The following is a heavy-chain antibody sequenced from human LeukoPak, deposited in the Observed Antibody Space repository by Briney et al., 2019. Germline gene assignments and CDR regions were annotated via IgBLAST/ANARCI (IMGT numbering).Heavy chain of an antibody. CDR3: SSVYCSSTSCQGGYWFDP. J-gene: IGHJ5*02. CDR2: IRSKAHGGTT. Sequence: PGGSLRLSCTASGFTFGDYAMSWVRQAPGKGLEWVGFIRSKAHGGTTEYAASVKGRFTIPRDDSKSIAYLQMNSLKTEDTAVYYCSSVYCSSTSCQGGYWFDPWGQGTLVTVS. D-gene: IGHD2-2*01. V-gene: IGHV3-49*04. CDR1: GFTFGDYA.